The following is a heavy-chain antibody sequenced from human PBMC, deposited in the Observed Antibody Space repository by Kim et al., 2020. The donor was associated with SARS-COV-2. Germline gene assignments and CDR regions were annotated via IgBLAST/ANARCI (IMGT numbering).Heavy chain of an antibody. CDR1: GFTFSSYS. J-gene: IGHJ4*02. CDR2: ISSSSSYI. D-gene: IGHD6-13*01. V-gene: IGHV3-21*01. Sequence: GGSLRLSCAASGFTFSSYSMNWVRQAPGKGLEWVSSISSSSSYIYYADSVKGRFTMSRDNAKNSLYLQMNSLRAEDTAVYYCARDAGYSSRLDYWGQGTLVTVSS. CDR3: ARDAGYSSRLDY.